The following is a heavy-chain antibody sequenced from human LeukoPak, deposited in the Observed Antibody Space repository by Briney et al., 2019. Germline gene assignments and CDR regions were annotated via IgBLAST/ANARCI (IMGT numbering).Heavy chain of an antibody. CDR3: ARAKYDSSGYYYVNWFDP. J-gene: IGHJ5*02. CDR2: IKQDGSEK. V-gene: IGHV3-7*01. D-gene: IGHD3-22*01. Sequence: GGSLRLSCAASGFTFSSYWMSWVRQAPGKGLEWVANIKQDGSEKYYADSVKGRFTISRDNSKNTLYLQMNSLRAEDTAVYYCARAKYDSSGYYYVNWFDPWGQGTLVTVSS. CDR1: GFTFSSYW.